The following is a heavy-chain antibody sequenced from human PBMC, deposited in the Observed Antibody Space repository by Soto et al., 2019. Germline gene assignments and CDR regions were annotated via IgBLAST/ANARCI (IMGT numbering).Heavy chain of an antibody. J-gene: IGHJ4*02. Sequence: PGGFLRLSCAASGFTFSSSWMNWVRQAPGKGLEWVAGIKEDGSEKYYVDFVKGRFTISRDNAENSLYLQMNGLRAEDTAVYYCARDRGYSCFDYWGLGTLVTVSS. V-gene: IGHV3-7*01. CDR3: ARDRGYSCFDY. CDR2: IKEDGSEK. D-gene: IGHD5-18*01. CDR1: GFTFSSSW.